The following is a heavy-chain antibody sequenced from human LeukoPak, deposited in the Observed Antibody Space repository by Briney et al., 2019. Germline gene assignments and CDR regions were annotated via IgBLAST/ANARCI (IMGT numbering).Heavy chain of an antibody. CDR3: ARQGNYDILTGYFSGVWSNWFDP. Sequence: SETLSLTCAVYGGSFSGYYWSWIRQPPGKGLEWIGEINHSGSTNYNPSLKSRVTISVDTSKNQFSLKLSSVTAADTAVYYCARQGNYDILTGYFSGVWSNWFDPWGQGTLVTVSS. J-gene: IGHJ5*02. CDR2: INHSGST. CDR1: GGSFSGYY. V-gene: IGHV4-34*01. D-gene: IGHD3-9*01.